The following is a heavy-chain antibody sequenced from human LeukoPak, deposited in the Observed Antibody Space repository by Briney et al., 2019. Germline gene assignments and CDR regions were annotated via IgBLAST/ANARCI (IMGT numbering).Heavy chain of an antibody. CDR1: GFTFSSYW. CDR2: ISYDGSNK. J-gene: IGHJ4*02. CDR3: ARDYYGSGSYYYFDY. Sequence: GGSLRLSCAASGFTFSSYWMSWVRQAPGKGLEWVAVISYDGSNKYYADSVKGRFTISRDNSKNTLYLQMNSLRAEDTAVYYCARDYYGSGSYYYFDYWGQGTLVTVSS. D-gene: IGHD3-10*01. V-gene: IGHV3-30*03.